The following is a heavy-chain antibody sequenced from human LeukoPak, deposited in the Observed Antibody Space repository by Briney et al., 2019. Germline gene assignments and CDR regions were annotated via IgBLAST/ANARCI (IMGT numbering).Heavy chain of an antibody. J-gene: IGHJ4*02. Sequence: SETLSLTCTVSGGSIISSAYYWSWIRQPPGEGLEWIGYIYYSGSTYYNPSLKSRVTISLDTSKNQFSLKLSSVTAADTAVYYCVRTEVSSGSEDYWGQGTLVTVSS. V-gene: IGHV4-30-4*08. D-gene: IGHD6-19*01. CDR2: IYYSGST. CDR1: GGSIISSAYY. CDR3: VRTEVSSGSEDY.